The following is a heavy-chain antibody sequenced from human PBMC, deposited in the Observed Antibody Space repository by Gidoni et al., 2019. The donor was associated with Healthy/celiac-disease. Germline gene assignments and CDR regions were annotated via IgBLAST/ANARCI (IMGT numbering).Heavy chain of an antibody. CDR2: ISYDGSKK. V-gene: IGHV3-30*01. CDR1: GFTFCRYA. D-gene: IGHD3-22*01. Sequence: QVQLVESGGGVVQPGRSLRLSCAASGFTFCRYAMNWVRQAPGKGLEWVAIISYDGSKKYYADSVKGRFTISRDNSKNTLYLQMNSLRAEDTAVYYSARGGYYYDSSGYPPDYWGQGTLVTVSS. J-gene: IGHJ4*02. CDR3: ARGGYYYDSSGYPPDY.